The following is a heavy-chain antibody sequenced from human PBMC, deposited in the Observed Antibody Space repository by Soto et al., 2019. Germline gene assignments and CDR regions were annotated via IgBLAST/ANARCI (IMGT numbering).Heavy chain of an antibody. J-gene: IGHJ5*02. CDR2: IYSCGST. Sequence: EVQLVASGGGLVQPGGSLRLSCAASGFTVSSNYLSWVRQAPGKGLEWVSVIYSCGSTYYADSVKGIFTISRDNSKNTLYLQMNRLRAEDTAVYYCARVSPSGPTMVRGRGWFDPWGQGTLVTVSS. D-gene: IGHD3-10*01. V-gene: IGHV3-66*01. CDR3: ARVSPSGPTMVRGRGWFDP. CDR1: GFTVSSNY.